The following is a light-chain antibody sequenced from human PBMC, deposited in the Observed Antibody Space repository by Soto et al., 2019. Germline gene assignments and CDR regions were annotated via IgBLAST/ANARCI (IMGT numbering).Light chain of an antibody. CDR3: CSYSGSSISYV. Sequence: QSVLTQPASVSGSPGQSITISCTGTSSDVGRYRLFSWYQQHPGKAPKVMIYEGSTRPSGVSDRFSGSKSGNSASLTISGLQAEDEADYYCCSYSGSSISYVFGTGTKLTVL. CDR2: EGS. J-gene: IGLJ1*01. V-gene: IGLV2-23*01. CDR1: SSDVGRYRL.